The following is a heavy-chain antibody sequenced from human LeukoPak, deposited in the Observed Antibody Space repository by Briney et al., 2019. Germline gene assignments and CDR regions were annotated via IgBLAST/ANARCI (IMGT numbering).Heavy chain of an antibody. Sequence: SDTLSLTCTVSGGSISSSSYYWGWIRQPPGKGLEWLGSIYYSGSTYYNPSLKSRATISVDTSKNQFSLKLSSVTAADTAVYYCARHSGSYLVIDYWGQGTLVTVSS. J-gene: IGHJ4*02. D-gene: IGHD1-26*01. CDR2: IYYSGST. CDR3: ARHSGSYLVIDY. CDR1: GGSISSSSYY. V-gene: IGHV4-39*01.